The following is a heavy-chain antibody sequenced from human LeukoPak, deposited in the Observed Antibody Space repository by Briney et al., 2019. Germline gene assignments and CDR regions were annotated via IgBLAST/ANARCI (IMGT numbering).Heavy chain of an antibody. CDR3: ARVRLRYFDY. V-gene: IGHV4-34*01. CDR1: GGSFSGYY. CDR2: INHSGST. D-gene: IGHD4-17*01. Sequence: SETLSLTCAVYGGSFSGYYWSWIRQPPGKGLEWIGEINHSGSTNYNPSLKGRVTISVDTSKNQFSLKLSSVTAADTAVYYCARVRLRYFDYWGQGTLVTVSS. J-gene: IGHJ4*02.